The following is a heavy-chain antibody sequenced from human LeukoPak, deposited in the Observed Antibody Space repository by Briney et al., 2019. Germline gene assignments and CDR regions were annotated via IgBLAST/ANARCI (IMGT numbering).Heavy chain of an antibody. CDR1: GYTFTSYG. V-gene: IGHV1-18*01. J-gene: IGHJ6*03. CDR2: ISAYNGNT. CDR3: ARSGLGWNYPSDFDYYYMDV. D-gene: IGHD1-7*01. Sequence: ASVKVSCKASGYTFTSYGISWVRQAPGQGLEWMGWISAYNGNTNYAQKLQGRVTMTTDTSTSTAYMELSSLRSEDTAVYYCARSGLGWNYPSDFDYYYMDVWGKGTTVTVSS.